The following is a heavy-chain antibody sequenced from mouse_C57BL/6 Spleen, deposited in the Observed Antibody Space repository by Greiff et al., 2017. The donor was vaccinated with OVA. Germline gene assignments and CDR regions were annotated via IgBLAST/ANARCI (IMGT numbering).Heavy chain of an antibody. CDR1: GYTFTSYW. CDR2: INPSNGGT. Sequence: QVQLQQPGTELVKPGASVKLSCKASGYTFTSYWLHWVKQRPGQGLEWIGNINPSNGGTNYNEKFKSKATLTVDKSSSTAYMQLSGLTSEDSAVYYCARWITTVVAGDYFDYWGQGTTLTVSS. V-gene: IGHV1-53*01. D-gene: IGHD1-1*01. CDR3: ARWITTVVAGDYFDY. J-gene: IGHJ2*01.